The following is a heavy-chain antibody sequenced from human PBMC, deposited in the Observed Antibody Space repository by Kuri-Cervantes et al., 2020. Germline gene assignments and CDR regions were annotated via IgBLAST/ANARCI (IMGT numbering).Heavy chain of an antibody. CDR2: INHSGST. D-gene: IGHD6-13*01. V-gene: IGHV4-34*01. J-gene: IGHJ4*02. Sequence: SETLSLTCAVYGGSFSGYYWSWIRQPPGKGLEWIGEINHSGSTNYNPSLKSRVTISVDTSKNQFSLKLSSMTAAGTAVYYCASSGQLGFWGQGTLVTVSS. CDR3: ASSGQLGF. CDR1: GGSFSGYY.